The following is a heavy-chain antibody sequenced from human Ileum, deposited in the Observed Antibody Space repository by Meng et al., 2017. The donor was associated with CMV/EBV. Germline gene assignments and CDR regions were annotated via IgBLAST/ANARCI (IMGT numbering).Heavy chain of an antibody. V-gene: IGHV3-53*01. CDR1: GFDVSSTY. D-gene: IGHD2-2*01. CDR3: AKDLRWSCSTTNCYLFDY. CDR2: LYSGGRT. J-gene: IGHJ4*02. Sequence: GESLKISCAASGFDVSSTYMSWVRQAPGKGLEWVSVLYSGGRTYFADSVQGRFTISRDNSKKTLFLQMNSLRAEDSAIYYCAKDLRWSCSTTNCYLFDYWGQGTVVTVSS.